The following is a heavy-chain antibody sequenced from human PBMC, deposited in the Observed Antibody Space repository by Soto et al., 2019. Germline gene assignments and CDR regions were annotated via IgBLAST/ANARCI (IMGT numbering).Heavy chain of an antibody. CDR1: GYSFTSYW. CDR3: ARDRPVGPFSYEGDNGMDV. Sequence: GESLKISCKGSGYSFTSYWIGWVRQMPGKGLEYVGIIYPGDSDTRYSPPLERRVTISLDMSQNQFSLHLRSVTAADTATYFCARDRPVGPFSYEGDNGMDVWGQGTTVTVSS. D-gene: IGHD2-21*01. J-gene: IGHJ6*02. CDR2: IYPGDSDT. V-gene: IGHV5-51*01.